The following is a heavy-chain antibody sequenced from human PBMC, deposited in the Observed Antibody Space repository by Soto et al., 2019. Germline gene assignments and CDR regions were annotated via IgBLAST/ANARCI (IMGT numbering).Heavy chain of an antibody. CDR2: ISSSGSST. J-gene: IGHJ4*02. Sequence: GGSLRLSCAASGFTFSSYEMNWVRQAPGKGLEWVSSISSSGSSTYYADSVKGRFTISRDNSKNTLYLQMNSLRAEDTAVYYCAKDLLNYYDSSGYYYEYWGQGTLVTVSS. CDR1: GFTFSSYE. D-gene: IGHD3-22*01. CDR3: AKDLLNYYDSSGYYYEY. V-gene: IGHV3-23*01.